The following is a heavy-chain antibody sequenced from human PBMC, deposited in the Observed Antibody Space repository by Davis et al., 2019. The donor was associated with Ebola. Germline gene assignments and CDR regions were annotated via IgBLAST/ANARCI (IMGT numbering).Heavy chain of an antibody. CDR2: INHSGST. J-gene: IGHJ6*02. CDR1: GGSFSSYY. V-gene: IGHV4-34*01. CDR3: ARGQWELLGLGDYYYYYGMDV. Sequence: SETLSLTCAVYGGSFSSYYWSWIRQPPGRGLEWIGEINHSGSTNYNPSLKSRVTISVDTSKNQFSLKVTSVTAADTAVYYCARGQWELLGLGDYYYYYGMDVWGQGTTVTVSS. D-gene: IGHD1-26*01.